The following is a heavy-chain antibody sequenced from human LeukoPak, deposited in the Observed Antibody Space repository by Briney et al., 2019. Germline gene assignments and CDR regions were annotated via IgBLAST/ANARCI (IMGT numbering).Heavy chain of an antibody. V-gene: IGHV1-2*02. J-gene: IGHJ4*02. CDR3: ATLTGSLYYYGSGGSYY. Sequence: GASVKVSCKASGYTFTGYYMHWVRQAPGQGLEWMGWSNPNSGGTNYAQKFQGSGTMTSDTSVSTAYMELSRLTSDDTAVYYCATLTGSLYYYGSGGSYYWGQGTLVTVSS. CDR1: GYTFTGYY. CDR2: SNPNSGGT. D-gene: IGHD3-10*01.